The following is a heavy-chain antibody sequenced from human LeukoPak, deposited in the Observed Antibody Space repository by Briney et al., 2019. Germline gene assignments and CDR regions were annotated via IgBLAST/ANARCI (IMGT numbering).Heavy chain of an antibody. CDR2: INPNSGGT. CDR1: GYTFTGYY. D-gene: IGHD3-22*01. V-gene: IGHV1-2*02. Sequence: ASVKVSCKASGYTFTGYYMHWVRQAPGQGLEWMGWINPNSGGTNYAQKFQGRVTMTRDTSISTAYMELSRLRSDDTAVYYCARGPRMIVVVITLTLGYWGQGTLVTVSS. J-gene: IGHJ4*02. CDR3: ARGPRMIVVVITLTLGY.